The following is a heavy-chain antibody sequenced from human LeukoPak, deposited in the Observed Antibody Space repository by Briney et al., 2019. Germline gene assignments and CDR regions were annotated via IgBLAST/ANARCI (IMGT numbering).Heavy chain of an antibody. CDR3: ARGRLDYGYDY. CDR2: IIPIFGTA. V-gene: IGHV1-69*13. CDR1: GGTFSSYA. D-gene: IGHD4-17*01. Sequence: ASVKVSCKASGGTFSSYAISWVRQAPGQGLEWMGGIIPIFGTANYAQKFQGRVTITADESTSTAYMELNSLRSEDTAVYYCARGRLDYGYDYWGQGTLVTVSS. J-gene: IGHJ4*02.